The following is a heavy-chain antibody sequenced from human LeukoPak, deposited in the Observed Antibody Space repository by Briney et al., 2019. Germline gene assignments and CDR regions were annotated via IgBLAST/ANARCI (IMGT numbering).Heavy chain of an antibody. CDR1: GFTFSSYN. Sequence: GESLKISCAASGFTFSSYNMNWVRQAPGKGLEWVSSISSSSSYIYYADSVKGRFTISRDNAKNSLYLQMNSLRAEDTAVYSCTVETGGDYPHFDYWGQGTLVTVSS. J-gene: IGHJ4*02. D-gene: IGHD4-17*01. CDR3: TVETGGDYPHFDY. V-gene: IGHV3-21*01. CDR2: ISSSSSYI.